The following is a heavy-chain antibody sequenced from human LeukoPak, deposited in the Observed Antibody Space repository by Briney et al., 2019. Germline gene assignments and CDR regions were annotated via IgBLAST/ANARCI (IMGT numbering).Heavy chain of an antibody. CDR2: INPNSGGT. D-gene: IGHD1-26*01. Sequence: ASVKVSCKASGYTFTSYGISWVRQAPGQGLEWMGWINPNSGGTNYAQKFQGRVTMTRDTSISTAYMELSRLRSDDTAVYYCVSGSYSSLFDYWGQGTLVTVSS. CDR3: VSGSYSSLFDY. J-gene: IGHJ4*02. CDR1: GYTFTSYG. V-gene: IGHV1-2*02.